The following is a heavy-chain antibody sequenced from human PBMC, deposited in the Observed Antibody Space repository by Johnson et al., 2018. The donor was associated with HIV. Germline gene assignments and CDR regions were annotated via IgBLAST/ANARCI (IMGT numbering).Heavy chain of an antibody. Sequence: QVQLVESGGGLIQPGGSLRLSCAASGFTVSSNYMSWVRQAPGKGLEWVSVIWSDGSNKYYADSVKGRFTISRDNSKNTLFLQMNSLRADDTAMYYCATSTASDALDIWGQGTMVTVSS. D-gene: IGHD1-1*01. CDR1: GFTVSSNY. CDR3: ATSTASDALDI. CDR2: IWSDGSNK. J-gene: IGHJ3*02. V-gene: IGHV3-33*08.